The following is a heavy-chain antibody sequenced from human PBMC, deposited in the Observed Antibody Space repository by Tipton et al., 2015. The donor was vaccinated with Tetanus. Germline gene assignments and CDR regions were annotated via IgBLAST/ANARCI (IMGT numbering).Heavy chain of an antibody. CDR1: GFSFNTYW. J-gene: IGHJ4*02. D-gene: IGHD3-10*01. Sequence: SLRLSCAASGFSFNTYWLDWVRRAPGKGLEWLANINTDGSKQYYVDSVEGRFTISRDNTKNSLYLQMDGLRAEDTAMYYCATDRGYSSYDYWGQGALVTVSS. CDR2: INTDGSKQ. V-gene: IGHV3-7*01. CDR3: ATDRGYSSYDY.